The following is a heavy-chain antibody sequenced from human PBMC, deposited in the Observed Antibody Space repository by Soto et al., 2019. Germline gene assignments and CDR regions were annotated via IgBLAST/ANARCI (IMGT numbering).Heavy chain of an antibody. CDR3: ARNYDILTGYYLGY. Sequence: GGSLRLSCAASGFTYTTYTMHWVRQAPGKGLEWVAVISYDGNNKFYADSVKGRFTISRDSTKQTLYLQMTSLRAEDTAVYYCARNYDILTGYYLGYWGQGTLVTVSS. CDR1: GFTYTTYT. D-gene: IGHD3-9*01. CDR2: ISYDGNNK. V-gene: IGHV3-30*12. J-gene: IGHJ4*02.